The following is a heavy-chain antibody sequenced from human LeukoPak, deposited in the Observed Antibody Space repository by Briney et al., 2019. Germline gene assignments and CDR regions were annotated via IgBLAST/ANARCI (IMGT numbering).Heavy chain of an antibody. CDR3: ASRLRFLEWSNFDY. CDR1: GYSISSGYY. Sequence: SETLSLTXTVSGYSISSGYYWGWIRQPPGKGLEWIGSIYHSGSTYYNPSLKSRVTISVDTSKNQFSLKLSSVTAADTAVYYCASRLRFLEWSNFDYWGQGTLVTVSS. D-gene: IGHD3-3*01. J-gene: IGHJ4*02. V-gene: IGHV4-38-2*02. CDR2: IYHSGST.